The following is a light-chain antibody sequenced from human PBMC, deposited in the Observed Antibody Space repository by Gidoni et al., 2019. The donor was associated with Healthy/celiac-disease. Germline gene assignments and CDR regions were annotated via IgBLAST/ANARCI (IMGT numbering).Light chain of an antibody. CDR2: AAS. J-gene: IGKJ4*01. CDR3: QQSYSTLGVT. V-gene: IGKV1-39*01. CDR1: QSISSY. Sequence: DIQMTQSPSSLSASVGDRVTITCRASQSISSYLNWYQQKPGKAPKLLIYAASSLQSGVPSRVSGSGSGTDFTLTISSLQPEDFATYYGQQSYSTLGVTFGGGTKVEIK.